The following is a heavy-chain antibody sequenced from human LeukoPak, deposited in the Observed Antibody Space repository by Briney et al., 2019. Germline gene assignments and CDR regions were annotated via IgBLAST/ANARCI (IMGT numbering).Heavy chain of an antibody. J-gene: IGHJ4*02. CDR3: ARNGPHYYDKSGYLDS. Sequence: SETLSLTCTVSGGFISSYYWSWIRQPPGKGLEWIGNIDYSRDTNYNPSLRSRVTILVDKSRNQFSLKLNSVTAADTAVYYCARNGPHYYDKSGYLDSWGQGTLVTVSS. D-gene: IGHD3-22*01. CDR1: GGFISSYY. CDR2: IDYSRDT. V-gene: IGHV4-59*03.